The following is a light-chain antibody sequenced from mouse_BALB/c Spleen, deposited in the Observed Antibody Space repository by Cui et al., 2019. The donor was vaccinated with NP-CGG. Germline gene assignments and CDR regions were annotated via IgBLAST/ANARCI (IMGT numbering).Light chain of an antibody. CDR3: ALWYSNHWV. CDR2: GTN. J-gene: IGLJ1*01. CDR1: TGAVTTSNY. V-gene: IGLV1*01. Sequence: QAVVTQESALTTSPGETVTLTRRSSTGAVTTSNYANWAQEKPDHLFTGLIGGTNNRAPGVPARFSGSLIGDKAALTITGAQTEDEAIYFCALWYSNHWVFGGGTKLTVL.